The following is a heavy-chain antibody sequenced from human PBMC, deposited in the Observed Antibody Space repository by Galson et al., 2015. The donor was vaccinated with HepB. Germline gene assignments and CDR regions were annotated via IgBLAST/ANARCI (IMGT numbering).Heavy chain of an antibody. CDR2: ISYDGSNK. J-gene: IGHJ4*02. CDR1: GFTFSNYD. D-gene: IGHD3-3*01. Sequence: SLRLSCAASGFTFSNYDMHWVRQAPGKGLEWVAVISYDGSNKYYADSVKGRFTISRDNSKNTLYLQVNSLSPEDTAVYYCAKWSGNYIDWGQGTLVTVSS. V-gene: IGHV3-30*04. CDR3: AKWSGNYID.